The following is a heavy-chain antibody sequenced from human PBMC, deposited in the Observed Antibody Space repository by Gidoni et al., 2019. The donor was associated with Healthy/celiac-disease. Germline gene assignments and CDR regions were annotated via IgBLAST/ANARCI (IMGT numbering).Heavy chain of an antibody. CDR1: AYSFTRYG. V-gene: IGHV1-18*01. D-gene: IGHD5-12*01. CDR3: ARVRSAISPYYYYMDV. CDR2: ISAYNGNT. J-gene: IGHJ6*03. Sequence: QVQLLQSGAAVKKPGASVKVSCQASAYSFTRYGISWVRQAPGQGLEWMGWISAYNGNTNYAQKLQGRVTMTTDTSTSTAYMELRSLRSDDTAVYYCARVRSAISPYYYYMDVWGKGTTVTVSS.